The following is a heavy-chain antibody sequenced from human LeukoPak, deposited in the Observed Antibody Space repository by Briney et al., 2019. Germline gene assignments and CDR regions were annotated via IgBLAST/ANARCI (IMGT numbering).Heavy chain of an antibody. J-gene: IGHJ4*02. V-gene: IGHV3-23*01. D-gene: IGHD6-13*01. CDR1: GGSISSYY. CDR3: AKDPAGTGPGIDY. Sequence: ETLSLTCTVSGGSISSYYWSWIRQPPGKGLEWVSAISGSGGSTYYADSVKGRFTISRDNSKNTLYLQMNSLRAEDTAVYYCAKDPAGTGPGIDYWGQGTLVTVSS. CDR2: ISGSGGST.